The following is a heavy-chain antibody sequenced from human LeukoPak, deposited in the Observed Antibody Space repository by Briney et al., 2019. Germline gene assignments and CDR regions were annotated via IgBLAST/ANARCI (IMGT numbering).Heavy chain of an antibody. CDR3: AKDIGCSATSCPSFHYYYYMDV. V-gene: IGHV3-43D*04. CDR1: GFTFDDYA. J-gene: IGHJ6*03. CDR2: ISWDGSNI. Sequence: GGSLRLSCAASGFTFDDYAMHWVRQAPGKGLEWVSLISWDGSNIKYADSVKGRFTISRDNSKNSLYLQMNSLRDEDTAFYYCAKDIGCSATSCPSFHYYYYMDVWGKGTTVTVSS. D-gene: IGHD2-2*01.